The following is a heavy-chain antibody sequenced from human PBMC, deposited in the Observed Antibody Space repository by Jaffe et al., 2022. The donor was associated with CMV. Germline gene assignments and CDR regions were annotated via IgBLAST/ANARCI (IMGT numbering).Heavy chain of an antibody. D-gene: IGHD2-15*01. CDR2: IYYSGST. CDR1: GGSISSSSYY. V-gene: IGHV4-39*01. Sequence: QLQLQESGPGLVKPSETLSLTCTVSGGSISSSSYYWGWIRQPPGKGLEWIGSIYYSGSTYYNPSLKSRVTISVDTSKNQFSLKLSSVTAADTAVYYCASSVVVVAAMNYWGQGTLVTVSS. J-gene: IGHJ4*02. CDR3: ASSVVVVAAMNY.